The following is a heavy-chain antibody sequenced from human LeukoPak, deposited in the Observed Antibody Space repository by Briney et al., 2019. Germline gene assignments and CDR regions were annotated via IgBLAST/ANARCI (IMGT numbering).Heavy chain of an antibody. Sequence: ASVKVSCKASGYTFTGYYMHWVRQAPGQGLEWMGWINPNSGGTNYAQKFQGRVTMTRDTSISTAYMELSRLRSDDTAVYYCARGPFLDIVVVPAALDYWGQGTLVTVSS. CDR2: INPNSGGT. V-gene: IGHV1-2*02. CDR3: ARGPFLDIVVVPAALDY. J-gene: IGHJ4*02. D-gene: IGHD2-2*01. CDR1: GYTFTGYY.